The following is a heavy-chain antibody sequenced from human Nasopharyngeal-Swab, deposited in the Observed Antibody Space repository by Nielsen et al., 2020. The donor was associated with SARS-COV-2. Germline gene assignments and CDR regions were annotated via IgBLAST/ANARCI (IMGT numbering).Heavy chain of an antibody. Sequence: VRQMPGKGLEWMGIIYPGDSDTRYSPSFQGQVTISADKSISTAHLQWSSLKASDTAMYYCARQSCSGGSCYFNDAFDIWGQGTMVTVSS. D-gene: IGHD2-15*01. CDR2: IYPGDSDT. V-gene: IGHV5-51*01. J-gene: IGHJ3*02. CDR3: ARQSCSGGSCYFNDAFDI.